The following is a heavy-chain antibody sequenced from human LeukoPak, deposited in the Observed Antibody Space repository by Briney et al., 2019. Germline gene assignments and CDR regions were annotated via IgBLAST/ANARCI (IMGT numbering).Heavy chain of an antibody. D-gene: IGHD3-22*01. CDR2: IYPGDSDT. CDR3: ARHASDSLKYPYYYMDV. V-gene: IGHV5-51*01. J-gene: IGHJ6*03. CDR1: RYSFTNYW. Sequence: GESLQISSHGSRYSFTNYWIGWVRPMPGKGLEWRGIIYPGDSDTRYSPSFQGQVTISADKSISTAYLQWSSLKASDTAMYYCARHASDSLKYPYYYMDVWGKGTTVTVSS.